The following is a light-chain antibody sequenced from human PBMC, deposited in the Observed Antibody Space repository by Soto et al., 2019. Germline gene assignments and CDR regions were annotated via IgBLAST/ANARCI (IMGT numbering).Light chain of an antibody. CDR1: SSDVGGYNY. CDR3: SSYTSSSTLVV. Sequence: QSALTQPASVSGSPGQSITIPCTGTSSDVGGYNYVSWYQQHPGKAPKLMIYDVRNRPSGVSNRFSGSKSGNTASLTISGLQAEDEADYYCSSYTSSSTLVVFGGGTKLTVL. J-gene: IGLJ2*01. V-gene: IGLV2-14*01. CDR2: DVR.